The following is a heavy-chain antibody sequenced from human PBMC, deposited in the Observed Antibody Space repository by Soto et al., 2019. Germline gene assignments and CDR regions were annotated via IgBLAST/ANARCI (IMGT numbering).Heavy chain of an antibody. V-gene: IGHV1-18*01. Sequence: QVQLVQSRAEVKNPGASVKVSCKASGYSFTRYGIAWARQAPGQGLEWMGWINTYNGNTNYAQNLQGRVTLTTDTSTSTAYMELTSLRSNDTAIYDCAMVDVYVTPSPQDVWGQGTTVIVSS. CDR2: INTYNGNT. J-gene: IGHJ6*02. CDR3: AMVDVYVTPSPQDV. D-gene: IGHD3-16*01. CDR1: GYSFTRYG.